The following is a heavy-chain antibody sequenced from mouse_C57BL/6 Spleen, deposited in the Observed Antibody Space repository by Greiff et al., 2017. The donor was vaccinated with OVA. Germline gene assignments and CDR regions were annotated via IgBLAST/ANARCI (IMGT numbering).Heavy chain of an antibody. CDR3: ARGKATDFDY. CDR2: IDPSDSYT. V-gene: IGHV1-69*01. J-gene: IGHJ2*01. CDR1: GYTFTSYW. Sequence: QVQLKQPGAELVMPGASVKLSCKASGYTFTSYWMHWVKQRPGQGLEWIGEIDPSDSYTNYNQKFKGKSTLTVDKSSSTAYMQLSSLTSEDSAVYYCARGKATDFDYWGQGTTLTVSS. D-gene: IGHD3-2*02.